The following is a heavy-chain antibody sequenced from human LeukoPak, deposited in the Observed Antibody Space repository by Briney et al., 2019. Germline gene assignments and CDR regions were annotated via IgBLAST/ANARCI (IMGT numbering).Heavy chain of an antibody. CDR3: AKDSRGDIVVVPAAIGDY. J-gene: IGHJ4*02. V-gene: IGHV3-23*01. CDR1: GFTFSSYA. Sequence: PGGSLRLSCAASGFTFSSYAMSWVRQAPGKGLEWVSAISGSGGSTYYADSVKGRFTISRDNSKNTLYLQMNSLRAEDTAVYYCAKDSRGDIVVVPAAIGDYWGQGTLVTVSS. CDR2: ISGSGGST. D-gene: IGHD2-2*02.